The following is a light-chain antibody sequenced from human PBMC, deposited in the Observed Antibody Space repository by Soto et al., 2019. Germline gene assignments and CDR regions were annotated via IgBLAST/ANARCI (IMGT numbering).Light chain of an antibody. V-gene: IGKV3-15*01. CDR2: GAS. Sequence: EIVLTQSPGTLSLSPGKRPPLSCRASQSVSSSNLAWYQQTPGQAPRLLIYGASTRATGISARFSGSGSGTEFTLTISSLQSEDFGVYYCQQYNNWWTFGQGTKVDIK. CDR1: QSVSSSN. J-gene: IGKJ1*01. CDR3: QQYNNWWT.